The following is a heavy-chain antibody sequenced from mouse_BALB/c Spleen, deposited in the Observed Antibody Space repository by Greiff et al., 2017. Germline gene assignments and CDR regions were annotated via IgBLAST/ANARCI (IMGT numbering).Heavy chain of an antibody. CDR3: ANYYRSHWYFDV. CDR1: GFSLTSYG. J-gene: IGHJ1*01. V-gene: IGHV2-5-1*01. D-gene: IGHD2-14*01. CDR2: IWRGGST. Sequence: VQGVESGPSLVQPSQSLSITCTVSGFSLTSYGVHWVRQSPGKGLEWLGVIWRGGSTDYNAAFMSRLSITKDNSKSQVFFKMNSLQADDTAIYYCANYYRSHWYFDVWGAGTTVTVSS.